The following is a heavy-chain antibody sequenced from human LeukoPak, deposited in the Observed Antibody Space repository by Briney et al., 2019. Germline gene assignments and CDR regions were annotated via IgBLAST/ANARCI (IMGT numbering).Heavy chain of an antibody. CDR1: GFSFNTYS. CDR3: TSRYCSTSNCYSFDN. Sequence: GGSLRLSCAASGFSFNTYSMNWVRQAPGKGLEWVSSISSTSAHIFYADSVKGRFSISRDNAKNSLYLQMNSLRVEDTAVYYCTSRYCSTSNCYSFDNWGQGTMATVSS. J-gene: IGHJ3*02. V-gene: IGHV3-21*01. D-gene: IGHD2-2*01. CDR2: ISSTSAHI.